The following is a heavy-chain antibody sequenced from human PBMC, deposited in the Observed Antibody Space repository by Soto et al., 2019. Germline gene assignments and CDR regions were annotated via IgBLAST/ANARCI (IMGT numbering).Heavy chain of an antibody. D-gene: IGHD6-19*01. V-gene: IGHV1-18*01. CDR3: ARSMVAVAERYNWFDP. Sequence: GASVKVSCKASGYTFTSYGISWVRQAPGQGLEWMGWISAYNGNTNYAQKLQGRVTMTTDKSTSTAYMELSSLRSEDTAVYYCARSMVAVAERYNWFDPWGQGTLVTVSS. CDR1: GYTFTSYG. J-gene: IGHJ5*02. CDR2: ISAYNGNT.